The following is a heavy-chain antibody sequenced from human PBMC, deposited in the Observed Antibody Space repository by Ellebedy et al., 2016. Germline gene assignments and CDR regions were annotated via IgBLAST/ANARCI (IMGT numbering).Heavy chain of an antibody. CDR3: ARGYCSSTSCQYYFDY. CDR1: GYTFGNYA. J-gene: IGHJ4*02. CDR2: INAGNGDI. D-gene: IGHD2-2*01. V-gene: IGHV1-3*01. Sequence: ASVKVSCKASGYTFGNYAIHWVRQAPGQRLEWMGWINAGNGDITYSQKFQARVTFTRDTSANTAYMEMSSLRSEDTALYSCARGYCSSTSCQYYFDYWGQGTLVTVSP.